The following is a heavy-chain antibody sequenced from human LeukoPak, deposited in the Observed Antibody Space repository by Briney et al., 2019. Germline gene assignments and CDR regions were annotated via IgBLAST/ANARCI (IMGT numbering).Heavy chain of an antibody. D-gene: IGHD1-26*01. CDR2: IYYSGST. Sequence: SETLSLTCTVSGGSISSSSYYWGWIRQPPGKGLEWIGSIYYSGSTYYNPSLKSRVTISVDTSKNQFSLKLSSVTAADTAVYYCARRSGSSPFDYWGQGTLVTVSP. J-gene: IGHJ4*02. CDR3: ARRSGSSPFDY. CDR1: GGSISSSSYY. V-gene: IGHV4-39*01.